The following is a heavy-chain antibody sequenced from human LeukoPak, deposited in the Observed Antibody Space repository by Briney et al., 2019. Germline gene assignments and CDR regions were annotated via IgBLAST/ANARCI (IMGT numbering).Heavy chain of an antibody. J-gene: IGHJ4*02. CDR2: MNSDGSST. D-gene: IGHD5-18*01. Sequence: SGGSLRLSCAASGFTFDDYGMSWVRQAPGKGLVWVSRMNSDGSSTSYADSVKGRFTISRDNAKNTLYPQMNSLRAEDTAVYYCARGGGYSYGHFDYWGQGTLVTVSS. CDR3: ARGGGYSYGHFDY. V-gene: IGHV3-74*01. CDR1: GFTFDDYG.